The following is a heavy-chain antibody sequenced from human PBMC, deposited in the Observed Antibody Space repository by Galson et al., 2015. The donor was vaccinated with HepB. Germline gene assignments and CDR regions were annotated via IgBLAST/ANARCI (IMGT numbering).Heavy chain of an antibody. Sequence: SLRLSCAASGFTFSNAWMSWVRQAPGKGLEWVGRIKSKTDGGTTDYAAPVKGRFTISRDDSKNTLYLQMNSLRAEDTAVYYCARGWESGRWELLPGYYYYYGMDVWGQGTTVTVSS. CDR1: GFTFSNAW. CDR3: ARGWESGRWELLPGYYYYYGMDV. V-gene: IGHV3-15*01. J-gene: IGHJ6*02. D-gene: IGHD1-26*01. CDR2: IKSKTDGGTT.